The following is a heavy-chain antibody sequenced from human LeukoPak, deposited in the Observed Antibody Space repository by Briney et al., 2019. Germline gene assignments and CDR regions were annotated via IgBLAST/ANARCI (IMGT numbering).Heavy chain of an antibody. CDR3: AREKPPLTRAFDI. CDR2: ISGSGSTM. CDR1: GFTFSSYW. V-gene: IGHV3-48*04. Sequence: TGGSLRLSCAASGFTFSSYWMSWVRQAPGKGLEWVSYISGSGSTMYDADSVKGRFTISRDNAKNSLYLHMHSLRAEDTAVYYCAREKPPLTRAFDIWGQGTMVTVSS. J-gene: IGHJ3*02.